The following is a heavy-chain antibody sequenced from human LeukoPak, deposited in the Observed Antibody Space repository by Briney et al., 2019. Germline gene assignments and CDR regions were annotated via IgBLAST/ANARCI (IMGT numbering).Heavy chain of an antibody. Sequence: SETLSLTCTVSGGSISSGGYYWSWIRQPPGKGLEWIGYIYHSGSTYYNPSLKSRVTISVDRSKNQFSLKLSSVTAADTAVYYCARAPGRSTCPCYFDYWGQGTLVTVSS. CDR3: ARAPGRSTCPCYFDY. CDR2: IYHSGST. J-gene: IGHJ4*02. V-gene: IGHV4-30-2*01. CDR1: GGSISSGGYY. D-gene: IGHD2-2*01.